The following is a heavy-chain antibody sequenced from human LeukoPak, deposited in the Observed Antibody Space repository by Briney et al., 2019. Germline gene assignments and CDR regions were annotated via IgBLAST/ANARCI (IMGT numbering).Heavy chain of an antibody. V-gene: IGHV3-30-3*01. D-gene: IGHD3-10*01. J-gene: IGHJ4*02. CDR1: GFTFNYFA. CDR2: TSFDGTNK. Sequence: PGGSLRLSCAGSGFTFNYFAIHWVRQAPGKGLEWVAVTSFDGTNKYYADSVRGRFTISRDNSNKTVYLQMNSLRAEDTAVYYCARAFGPFDYWGQGTLVTVSS. CDR3: ARAFGPFDY.